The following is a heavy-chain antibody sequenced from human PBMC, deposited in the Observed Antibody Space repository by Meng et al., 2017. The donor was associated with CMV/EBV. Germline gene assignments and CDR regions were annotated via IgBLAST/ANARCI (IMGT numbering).Heavy chain of an antibody. CDR3: ARDGEVGATLYYYYGMDV. V-gene: IGHV3-48*04. Sequence: GESLKISCAASRFTFSSYSMNWVRQAPGKGLEWVSYISSSSSTIYYADSVKGRFTISRDNAKNSLYLQMNSLRAEDTAVYYCARDGEVGATLYYYYGMDVWGQGTTVTVSS. J-gene: IGHJ6*02. CDR2: ISSSSSTI. D-gene: IGHD1-26*01. CDR1: RFTFSSYS.